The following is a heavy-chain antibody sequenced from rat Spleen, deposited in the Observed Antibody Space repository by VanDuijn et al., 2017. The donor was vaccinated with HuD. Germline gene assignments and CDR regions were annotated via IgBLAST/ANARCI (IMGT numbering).Heavy chain of an antibody. CDR2: IGYDGITT. D-gene: IGHD1-12*02. V-gene: IGHV5-29*01. CDR1: GFTFSNYG. CDR3: ATDRFITTMGALAY. Sequence: EVQLVESGGVLVQPGRSLKFSCAASGFTFSNYGVACVRQAPTMGLEWVANIGYDGITTYYRGSVKGRFTISRDIAKSTLSLQLNNLRSEDTATYYCATDRFITTMGALAYWGQGTLVTVSS. J-gene: IGHJ3*01.